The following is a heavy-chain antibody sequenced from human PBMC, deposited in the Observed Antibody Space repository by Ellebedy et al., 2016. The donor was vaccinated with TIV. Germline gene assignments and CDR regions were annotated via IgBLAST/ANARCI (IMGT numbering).Heavy chain of an antibody. CDR1: GYIFINYW. D-gene: IGHD2-15*01. V-gene: IGHV5-51*01. CDR3: ARRYCRGGSCWEFDY. J-gene: IGHJ4*02. Sequence: GESLKISCEASGYIFINYWIGWVRQMPGKGLEWKGIINPGDSEITYNPSFQGKVTMSVDKSTSTAYLQWSSLKAADTAMYYSARRYCRGGSCWEFDYWGQGTQVTVSS. CDR2: INPGDSEI.